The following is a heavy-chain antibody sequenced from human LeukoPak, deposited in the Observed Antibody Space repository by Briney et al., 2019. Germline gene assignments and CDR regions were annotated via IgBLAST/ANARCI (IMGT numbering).Heavy chain of an antibody. Sequence: GGSLRLSCAASGFTVNNNYMSWVRQAPGKGLEWVSVIYSGGSTYYADSVKGRFTISRDNSKNTLYLQMNSLRAEDTAVYYCARVPSPRHIVVEELLDAFDIWGQGTMVTVSS. J-gene: IGHJ3*02. D-gene: IGHD5-12*01. CDR3: ARVPSPRHIVVEELLDAFDI. V-gene: IGHV3-66*02. CDR1: GFTVNNNY. CDR2: IYSGGST.